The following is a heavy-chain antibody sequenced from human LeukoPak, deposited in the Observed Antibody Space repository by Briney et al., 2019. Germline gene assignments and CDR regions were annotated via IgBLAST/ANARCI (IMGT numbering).Heavy chain of an antibody. V-gene: IGHV3-73*01. CDR3: TRPRYSYGPDY. CDR2: IRSKANSYAT. CDR1: GFTFSGSA. Sequence: PGGSLRLSCAASGFTFSGSAMHWVRQASGKGLEWVGRIRSKANSYATAYAASVKGSFTISRDDSKNTAYLQMNSLKNEDTAVYYCTRPRYSYGPDYWGQGTLVTVSS. D-gene: IGHD5-18*01. J-gene: IGHJ4*02.